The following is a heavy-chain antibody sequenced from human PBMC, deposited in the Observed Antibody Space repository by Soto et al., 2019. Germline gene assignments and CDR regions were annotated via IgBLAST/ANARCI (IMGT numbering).Heavy chain of an antibody. CDR2: IYHSGST. V-gene: IGHV4-4*02. CDR1: GGSISSSNW. Sequence: QVQLQESGPGLVKPSGTLSLTCAVSGGSISSSNWWSWVRQPPGMGLEWIGEIYHSGSTDYNPSLKSRVTISVDKSKDQFSLKLSSVTAADTAVYYCARVGWLGSKYFDYWGQGTLVTVSS. CDR3: ARVGWLGSKYFDY. D-gene: IGHD3-10*01. J-gene: IGHJ4*02.